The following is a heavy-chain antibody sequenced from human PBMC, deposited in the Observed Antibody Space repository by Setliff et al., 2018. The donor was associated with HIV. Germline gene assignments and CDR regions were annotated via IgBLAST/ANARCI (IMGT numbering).Heavy chain of an antibody. D-gene: IGHD1-1*01. Sequence: PGGSLRLSCAASGFTFSSAWMSWVRRAPGKGLEWVANIRQGGSEKYYVDSVKGRFTISRDNANNSMYLEMNSLRAEDTAVYYCAREGGSGTTVHFDSWGQGTLVTVSS. CDR1: GFTFSSAW. J-gene: IGHJ4*02. CDR2: IRQGGSEK. CDR3: AREGGSGTTVHFDS. V-gene: IGHV3-7*01.